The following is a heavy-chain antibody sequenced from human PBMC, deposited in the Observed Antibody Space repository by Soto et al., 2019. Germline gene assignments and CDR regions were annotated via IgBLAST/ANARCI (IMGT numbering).Heavy chain of an antibody. V-gene: IGHV1-18*01. Sequence: ASVKVSCKASGYTFTSYGISWVRQAPGQGLEWMGWISAYNGNTNYAQKLQGRVTMTTDTSTSTAYMELRSLRSDDTAGYYCARVRGSGSYLPVYYYYMDVWGKGTTVTVSS. CDR3: ARVRGSGSYLPVYYYYMDV. J-gene: IGHJ6*03. CDR2: ISAYNGNT. D-gene: IGHD3-10*01. CDR1: GYTFTSYG.